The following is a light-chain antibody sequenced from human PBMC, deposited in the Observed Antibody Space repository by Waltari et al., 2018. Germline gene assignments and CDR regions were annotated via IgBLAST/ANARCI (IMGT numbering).Light chain of an antibody. V-gene: IGLV3-25*03. CDR3: QSADSATYVI. J-gene: IGLJ2*01. Sequence: SYELTQPPSVSVSPGQTARIPCSGDALPKQYACWYQQKAGQAPALAINKDTERPSGIPERFSGSSSGTTVTLTISGVQAEDEADYYCQSADSATYVIFGGGTKLTVL. CDR2: KDT. CDR1: ALPKQY.